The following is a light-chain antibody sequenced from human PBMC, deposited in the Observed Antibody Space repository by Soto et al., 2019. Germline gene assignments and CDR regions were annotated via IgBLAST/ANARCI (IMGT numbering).Light chain of an antibody. Sequence: QSALTQPGSVSGSPGQSITISCTGTSGDVGSYNLVSWYQQQPGKAPKLLIYEGSQRPSGVSTRFSGSKSGNTASLTISGLQADDEADYYCCSYAGSRTYLFGTGTKVTVL. CDR1: SGDVGSYNL. V-gene: IGLV2-23*01. CDR3: CSYAGSRTYL. J-gene: IGLJ1*01. CDR2: EGS.